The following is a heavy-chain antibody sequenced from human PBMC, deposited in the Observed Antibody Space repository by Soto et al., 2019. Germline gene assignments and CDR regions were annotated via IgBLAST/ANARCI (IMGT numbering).Heavy chain of an antibody. CDR1: GFTFSSYS. CDR3: AKDAEGYYDSSGHSF. Sequence: GGSLRLSCAASGFTFSSYSMNWVRQAPGKGLEWVSSISSSSSYIYYADSVKGRFTISRDNSKNTLYLQMNSLRAEDTAVYYCAKDAEGYYDSSGHSFWGQGTLVTVSS. D-gene: IGHD3-22*01. CDR2: ISSSSSYI. J-gene: IGHJ4*02. V-gene: IGHV3-21*04.